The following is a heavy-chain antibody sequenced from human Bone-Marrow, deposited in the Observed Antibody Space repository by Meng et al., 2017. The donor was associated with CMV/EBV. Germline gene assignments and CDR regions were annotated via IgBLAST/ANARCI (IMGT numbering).Heavy chain of an antibody. CDR2: ISWNSGSI. CDR3: AKAVRDDSRIFDY. J-gene: IGHJ4*02. D-gene: IGHD3-22*01. Sequence: SLKISCAASGFTFDDYAMHWVRQAPGKGLEWVSGISWNSGSIGYADSVKGRFTISRDNAKNSLYLQMNSLRAEDTALYYCAKAVRDDSRIFDYWGQGTLVTVSS. CDR1: GFTFDDYA. V-gene: IGHV3-9*01.